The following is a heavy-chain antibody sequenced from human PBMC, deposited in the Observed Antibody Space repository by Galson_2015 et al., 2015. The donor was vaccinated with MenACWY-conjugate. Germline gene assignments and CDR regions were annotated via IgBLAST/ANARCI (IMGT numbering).Heavy chain of an antibody. CDR1: GFTFTDAW. CDR3: GRDVGP. Sequence: SLRLSCAASGFTFTDAWMTWVPQAPGKGLEWVSLIYSGGDSYYADSVRGRFTLSRDSSKNTLYLQMSSLRADDTAVYYCGRDVGPWGQGTLVTVSS. V-gene: IGHV3-66*01. J-gene: IGHJ4*02. CDR2: IYSGGDS.